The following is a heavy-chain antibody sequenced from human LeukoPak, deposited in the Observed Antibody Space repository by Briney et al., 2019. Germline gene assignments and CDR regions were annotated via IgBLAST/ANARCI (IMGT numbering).Heavy chain of an antibody. CDR3: ASGVPPGGSPHLPH. V-gene: IGHV3-30*03. CDR2: ISHDAKST. J-gene: IGHJ4*02. CDR1: GFTFSSYG. D-gene: IGHD5-12*01. Sequence: GGSLRLSCATSGFTFSSYGMHWVRQVPGKGLEWVTVISHDAKSTYHVDSVKGRFTISRDNSKNTLYLQMNSLRAEDTAVYYCASGVPPGGSPHLPHWGQGTLVTVSS.